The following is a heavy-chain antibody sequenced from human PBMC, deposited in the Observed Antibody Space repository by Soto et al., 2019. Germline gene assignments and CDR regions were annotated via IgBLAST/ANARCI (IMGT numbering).Heavy chain of an antibody. V-gene: IGHV2-5*02. CDR3: AHRPSYCSGGSCYSGFDY. J-gene: IGHJ4*02. D-gene: IGHD2-15*01. CDR2: IYWDDDK. CDR1: GFSLSTSGVG. Sequence: QITLKESGPTLVKPTQTLTLTCTFSGFSLSTSGVGVGWIRQPPGKALEWLALIYWDDDKRYSPSLKSRLTLTKDTSKNQVVLTMTHMDPVDTATYYCAHRPSYCSGGSCYSGFDYWGQGTLVTVSS.